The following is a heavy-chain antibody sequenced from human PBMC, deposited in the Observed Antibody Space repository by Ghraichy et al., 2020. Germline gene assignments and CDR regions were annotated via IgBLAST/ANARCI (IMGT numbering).Heavy chain of an antibody. CDR1: GGSFSGYY. J-gene: IGHJ4*02. V-gene: IGHV4-34*01. CDR2: INHSGST. D-gene: IGHD3-22*01. Sequence: SETLSLTCAVYGGSFSGYYWSWIRQPPGKGLEWIGEINHSGSTNYNPSLKSRVTISVDTSKNQFSLKLSSVTAADTAVYYCARGRAYYYDSSGYYNSFDYWGQGTLVTVSS. CDR3: ARGRAYYYDSSGYYNSFDY.